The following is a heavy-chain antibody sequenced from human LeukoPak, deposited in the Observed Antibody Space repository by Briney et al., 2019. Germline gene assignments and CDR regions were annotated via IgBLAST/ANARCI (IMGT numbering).Heavy chain of an antibody. CDR1: GGSISSSSYY. J-gene: IGHJ4*02. D-gene: IGHD3-10*01. V-gene: IGHV4-39*01. CDR3: ARQLVLVVISDFDH. Sequence: PSETLSLTCTVSGGSISSSSYYWGWSRQPRGEGMEWIVSIYYSGSTNYNPSRKSRITIYVNTNKNQFSLNLSSVTAADTAVYYCARQLVLVVISDFDHWGQGTLVTVSS. CDR2: IYYSGST.